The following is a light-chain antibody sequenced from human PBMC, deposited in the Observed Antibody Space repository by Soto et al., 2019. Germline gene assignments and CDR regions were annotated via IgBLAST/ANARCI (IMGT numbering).Light chain of an antibody. CDR2: EVR. CDR1: SSDVGGYNY. CDR3: SSHTSSTA. V-gene: IGLV2-14*01. Sequence: QSALTQPASVSGSPGQSITISCSGSSSDVGGYNYVSWYQQYPGKAPKLMIYEVRNRPSGVSNRFSGSKSGNTASLTMSGLQSEDEADYYCSSHTSSTAFGGGTKLTVL. J-gene: IGLJ2*01.